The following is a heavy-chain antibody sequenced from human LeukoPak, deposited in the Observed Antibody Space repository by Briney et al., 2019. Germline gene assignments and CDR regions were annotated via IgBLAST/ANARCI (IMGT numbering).Heavy chain of an antibody. CDR1: GGSISSSSYY. J-gene: IGHJ6*03. Sequence: PSETLSLTCTVSGGSISSSSYYWGWIRQPPGKGLEWIGSIYYSGSTHYNPSLKSRVTISVDTSKNQFSLKLSSVSAADTAVYYCAGKVGLAALDYYYMDVWGKGTTVTVSS. CDR3: AGKVGLAALDYYYMDV. V-gene: IGHV4-39*01. CDR2: IYYSGST. D-gene: IGHD6-6*01.